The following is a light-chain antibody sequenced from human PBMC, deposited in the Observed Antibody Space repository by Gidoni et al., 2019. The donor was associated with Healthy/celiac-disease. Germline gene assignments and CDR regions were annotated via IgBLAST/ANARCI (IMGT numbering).Light chain of an antibody. J-gene: IGKJ4*01. CDR2: AAS. Sequence: DIQMTQSPSSLSASVGDRVTITCRASQSISSYLNWYQQKPGKAPKLLIYAASSLQSGVPSRFSGSGSGTDFTLTISSLQPEDFATYYCQQSYSTPQTFACGTKVEI. CDR3: QQSYSTPQT. CDR1: QSISSY. V-gene: IGKV1-39*01.